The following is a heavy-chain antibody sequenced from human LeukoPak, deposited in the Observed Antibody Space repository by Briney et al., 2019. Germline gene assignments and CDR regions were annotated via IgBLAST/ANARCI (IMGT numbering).Heavy chain of an antibody. CDR1: GFTFSSYS. J-gene: IGHJ6*02. V-gene: IGHV3-21*01. CDR3: AWEDIVVVPAAPYYYYGMDV. Sequence: GGSLRLSCAASGFTFSSYSMNWVRQAPGKGLEWVSSISSSSSYIYYADSVKGRFTISRDNAKNSLYLQMNSLRAEDTAVYYCAWEDIVVVPAAPYYYYGMDVWGQGTTVTVSS. D-gene: IGHD2-2*01. CDR2: ISSSSSYI.